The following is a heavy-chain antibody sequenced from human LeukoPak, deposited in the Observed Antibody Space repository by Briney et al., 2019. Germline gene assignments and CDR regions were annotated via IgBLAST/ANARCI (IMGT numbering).Heavy chain of an antibody. CDR1: GGSISSSSYY. Sequence: PSETLSLTCTVSGGSISSSSYYWGWIRQPPGKGLEWIGSIYYSGSTYYNPSLKSRVTISVDTSKNQFSLKLSSVTAADTAVYYCARQYYYDTTRRFDPWGQGTLVTVSS. V-gene: IGHV4-39*01. D-gene: IGHD3-22*01. J-gene: IGHJ5*02. CDR3: ARQYYYDTTRRFDP. CDR2: IYYSGST.